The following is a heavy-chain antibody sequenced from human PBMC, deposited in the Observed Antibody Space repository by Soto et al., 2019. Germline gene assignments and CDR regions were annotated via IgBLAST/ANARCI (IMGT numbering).Heavy chain of an antibody. D-gene: IGHD2-2*01. Sequence: PGESLKISCKGSGYSFTSYWIGWVRQMPGKGLEWMGIIYPGDSDTRYSPSFQGQVTISADKSISTAYLQWSSLKASDTAMYYCARHGSASIVLVPADRSYYYYYVLDVWGQGTTVTVSS. V-gene: IGHV5-51*01. J-gene: IGHJ6*02. CDR2: IYPGDSDT. CDR3: ARHGSASIVLVPADRSYYYYYVLDV. CDR1: GYSFTSYW.